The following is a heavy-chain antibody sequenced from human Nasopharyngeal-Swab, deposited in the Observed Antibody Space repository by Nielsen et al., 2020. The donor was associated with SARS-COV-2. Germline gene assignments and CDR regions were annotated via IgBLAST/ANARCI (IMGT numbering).Heavy chain of an antibody. V-gene: IGHV4-39*01. CDR2: IYYSGST. J-gene: IGHJ4*02. CDR3: ARLLTIFGVVSAAIDY. CDR1: GGSISSISYY. D-gene: IGHD3-3*01. Sequence: SETLSLTCTVSGGSISSISYYWGWIRQPPGKGLEWIGSIYYSGSTYYNPSLKSRVTISVDTSKNQFSLKLSSVTAADTAVYYCARLLTIFGVVSAAIDYWGQGTLVTVSP.